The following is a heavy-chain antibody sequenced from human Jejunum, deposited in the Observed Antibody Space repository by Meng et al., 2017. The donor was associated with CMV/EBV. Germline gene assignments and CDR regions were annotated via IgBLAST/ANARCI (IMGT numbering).Heavy chain of an antibody. Sequence: TGYYMHWVRQAPGQGLEWMGWINPNSGGTNYAQKFQGRVTMTRDTSISTAYMELNRLRSDDTAVYYRARDQGDFWSGYYGNNWFDPWGQGTLVTVSS. D-gene: IGHD3-3*01. CDR2: INPNSGGT. CDR3: ARDQGDFWSGYYGNNWFDP. J-gene: IGHJ5*02. V-gene: IGHV1-2*02. CDR1: TGYY.